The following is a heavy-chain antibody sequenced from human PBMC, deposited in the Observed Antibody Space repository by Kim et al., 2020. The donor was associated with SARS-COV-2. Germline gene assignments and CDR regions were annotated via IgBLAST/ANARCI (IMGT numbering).Heavy chain of an antibody. Sequence: GGSLRLSCAASGFTFSSYAMSWVRQAPGKGLEWVSAISGSGGSTHYADSVKGRFTISRDNSKNTLYLQMNSLRAEDTAVYYCAKDPTWRGRGGGYYYGVVDYWGQGTLVTVSS. J-gene: IGHJ4*02. CDR1: GFTFSSYA. D-gene: IGHD3-22*01. V-gene: IGHV3-23*01. CDR2: ISGSGGST. CDR3: AKDPTWRGRGGGYYYGVVDY.